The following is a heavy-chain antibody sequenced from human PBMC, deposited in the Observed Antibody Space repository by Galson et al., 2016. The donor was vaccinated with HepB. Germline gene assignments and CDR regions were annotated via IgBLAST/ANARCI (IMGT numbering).Heavy chain of an antibody. Sequence: SLRLSCAASGFTFSDYWMNWVRQAPGKGLEWVANIRPEGSGKNYVDSMKGRFTISRDNPKKSLYLQMNILRAEDTAVYYCARGLDATMGGGWHYGMDVWGQGTTVTDSS. CDR2: IRPEGSGK. CDR3: ARGLDATMGGGWHYGMDV. CDR1: GFTFSDYW. V-gene: IGHV3-7*01. D-gene: IGHD5-18*01. J-gene: IGHJ6*01.